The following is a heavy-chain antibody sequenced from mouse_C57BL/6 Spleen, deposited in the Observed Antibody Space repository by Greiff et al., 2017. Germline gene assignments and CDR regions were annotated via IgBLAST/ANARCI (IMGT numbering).Heavy chain of an antibody. CDR2: INPSTGGT. V-gene: IGHV1-42*01. CDR1: GYSFTGYY. J-gene: IGHJ4*01. CDR3: ARIYYGKLYDYAMDY. Sequence: EVKLQESGPELVKPGASVKISCKASGYSFTGYYMNWVKQSPEKSLEWIGEINPSTGGTTYNQKFKAKATLTVDKSSSTAYMQLKSLTSEDSAVYYCARIYYGKLYDYAMDYWGQGTSVTVSS. D-gene: IGHD1-1*01.